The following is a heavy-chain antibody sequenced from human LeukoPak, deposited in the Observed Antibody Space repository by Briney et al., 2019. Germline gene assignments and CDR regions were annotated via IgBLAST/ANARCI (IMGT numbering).Heavy chain of an antibody. Sequence: GGSLRLSCAASGFIFSNSKMSWVRQAPGKGLEWVGRIKSKTDGGTTDYAAPVKGRFTISRDDSKNTLYLQMITLETEDTAVYDCTGGVESSNYLHYWGQGTLVTVSS. CDR1: GFIFSNSK. CDR2: IKSKTDGGTT. V-gene: IGHV3-15*01. D-gene: IGHD3-16*01. J-gene: IGHJ4*02. CDR3: TGGVESSNYLHY.